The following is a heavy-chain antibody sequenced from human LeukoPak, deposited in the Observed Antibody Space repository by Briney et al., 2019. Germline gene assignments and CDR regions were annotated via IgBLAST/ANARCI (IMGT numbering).Heavy chain of an antibody. Sequence: PSETLSVTCTVSGGSISSGGYYWSWIRQHPGKGLEWIGYIYYSGSTYYNPSLKSRVTISVDTSKNQFSLKLSSVTAADTAVYYCARGDYYYDSIGYYYDYWGQGTLVTVSS. CDR2: IYYSGST. V-gene: IGHV4-31*03. J-gene: IGHJ4*02. D-gene: IGHD3-22*01. CDR1: GGSISSGGYY. CDR3: ARGDYYYDSIGYYYDY.